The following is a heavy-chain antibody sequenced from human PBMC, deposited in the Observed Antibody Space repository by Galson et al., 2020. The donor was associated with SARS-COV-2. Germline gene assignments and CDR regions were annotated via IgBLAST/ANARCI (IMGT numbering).Heavy chain of an antibody. D-gene: IGHD3-10*01. CDR1: GGSISSYY. CDR2: IYTSGST. J-gene: IGHJ3*02. Sequence: SQTLSVTCTVSGGSISSYYWSWIRQPAGKGLEWIGRIYTSGSTNYNPSLKSRVTMSVDTSKNQFSLKLSSVTAADTAVYYCASFGPSDAFDIWGQGTMVTVSS. V-gene: IGHV4-4*07. CDR3: ASFGPSDAFDI.